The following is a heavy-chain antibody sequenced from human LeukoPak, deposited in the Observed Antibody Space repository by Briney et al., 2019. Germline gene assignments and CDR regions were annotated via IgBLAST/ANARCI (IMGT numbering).Heavy chain of an antibody. V-gene: IGHV1-69*13. CDR2: IIPIFGTA. J-gene: IGHJ4*02. CDR1: GGTFSSYA. D-gene: IGHD6-13*01. CDR3: ARPGYSSSWYAQRSPNYFDY. Sequence: GASVKVSCKASGGTFSSYAISWVRQAPGQGLEWMGGIIPIFGTANYAQKFQGRVTITADESTSTAYMELSSLRSEDTAVYYCARPGYSSSWYAQRSPNYFDYWGQGTLVTVSS.